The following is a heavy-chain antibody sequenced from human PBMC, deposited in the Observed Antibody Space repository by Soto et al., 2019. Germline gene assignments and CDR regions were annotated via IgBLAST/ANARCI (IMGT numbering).Heavy chain of an antibody. Sequence: TMSLTCTVSGGSISSGGYYWSWIRQNPGKGLEWIGYIYYSGSTYYNPSLKSRVTISVDMSTNQFSLKLRSVTAADTAVYECARVTRACISSSFDSNYDSAVDVWGPGTTVTVSS. V-gene: IGHV4-30-4*08. CDR1: GGSISSGGYY. J-gene: IGHJ6*02. D-gene: IGHD2-2*01. CDR3: ARVTRACISSSFDSNYDSAVDV. CDR2: IYYSGST.